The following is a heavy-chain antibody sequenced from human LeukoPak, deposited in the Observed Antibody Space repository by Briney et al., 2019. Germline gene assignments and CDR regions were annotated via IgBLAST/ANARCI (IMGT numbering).Heavy chain of an antibody. Sequence: SVKVSCKSSVFTFTSSALQWVRQARGQRLEWIGWIVVGSGNTNYAQKFQERVTITRDMSTTTAYMELSSLRSEDTAVYYCAAGFGYQLLPWGQGTLVTVSS. D-gene: IGHD2-2*01. CDR3: AAGFGYQLLP. CDR1: VFTFTSSA. V-gene: IGHV1-58*01. CDR2: IVVGSGNT. J-gene: IGHJ5*02.